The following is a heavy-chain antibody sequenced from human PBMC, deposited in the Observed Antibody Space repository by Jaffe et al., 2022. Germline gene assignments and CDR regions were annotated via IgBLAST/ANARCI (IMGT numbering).Heavy chain of an antibody. CDR3: AKGLWFRELSGGEIDY. J-gene: IGHJ4*02. CDR1: GFTFDDYA. V-gene: IGHV3-9*01. Sequence: EVQLVESGGGLVQPGRSLRLSCAASGFTFDDYAMHWVRQAPGKGLEWVSGISWNSGSIGYADSVKGRFTISRDNAKNSLYLQMNSLRAEDTALYYCAKGLWFRELSGGEIDYWGQGTLVTVSS. CDR2: ISWNSGSI. D-gene: IGHD3-10*01.